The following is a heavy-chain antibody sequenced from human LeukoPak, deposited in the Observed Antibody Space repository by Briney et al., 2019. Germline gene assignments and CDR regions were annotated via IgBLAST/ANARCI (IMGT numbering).Heavy chain of an antibody. Sequence: GGSLRLSCAASGFIVNTNYMTWVRQAPGRGLEWVSFIYADGNTYYADSVKGRFTISRDNAKNLLYLQMDSLRVEDTAIYYCARDPRTVRIWGQGTLVTVSS. V-gene: IGHV3-53*01. CDR2: IYADGNT. D-gene: IGHD1-1*01. CDR3: ARDPRTVRI. CDR1: GFIVNTNY. J-gene: IGHJ4*02.